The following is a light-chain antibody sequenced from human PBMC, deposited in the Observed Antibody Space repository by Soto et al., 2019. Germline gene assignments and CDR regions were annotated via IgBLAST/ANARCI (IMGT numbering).Light chain of an antibody. CDR3: QQYGSSPGFT. Sequence: EIVLTQSPGTLSLSPGERATLSCRASQSVSSTYLAWYQQKPGQAPRLVIYGASSRATGIPDRFSGSGSGTDFTLTISRLDPEDFAVYYCQQYGSSPGFTFGPGTKVDIK. V-gene: IGKV3-20*01. J-gene: IGKJ3*01. CDR2: GAS. CDR1: QSVSSTY.